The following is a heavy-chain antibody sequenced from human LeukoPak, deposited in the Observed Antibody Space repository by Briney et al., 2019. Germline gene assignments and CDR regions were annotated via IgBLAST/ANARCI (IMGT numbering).Heavy chain of an antibody. D-gene: IGHD6-19*01. J-gene: IGHJ4*02. Sequence: GESLQISCKGSGYTFTNYWIGWVRQMPGKGLEWMGVIYPSDSDTRYSPSFQGQVTISADKSITTAYLQWSSLKASDTAMYYCARHAGAYTSGWYEDHWGQGTLVTVSS. CDR3: ARHAGAYTSGWYEDH. CDR1: GYTFTNYW. V-gene: IGHV5-51*01. CDR2: IYPSDSDT.